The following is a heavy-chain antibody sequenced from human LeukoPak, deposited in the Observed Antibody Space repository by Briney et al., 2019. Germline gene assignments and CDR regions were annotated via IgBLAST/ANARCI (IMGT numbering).Heavy chain of an antibody. V-gene: IGHV4-34*01. D-gene: IGHD3-10*01. CDR1: GESFSGYY. Sequence: SETLSLTCAVYGESFSGYYWSWIRQPPGKGLEWIGEINHSGSTNYNPSLKSRVTISVDTSKNQFSLKLSSVTAADTAVYYCARGPSYGSGSHQNNWFDPWSQGTLVTVSS. CDR2: INHSGST. J-gene: IGHJ5*02. CDR3: ARGPSYGSGSHQNNWFDP.